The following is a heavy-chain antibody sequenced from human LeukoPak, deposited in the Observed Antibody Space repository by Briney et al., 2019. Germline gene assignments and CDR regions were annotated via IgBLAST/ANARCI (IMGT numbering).Heavy chain of an antibody. CDR2: ISSSSI. D-gene: IGHD6-25*01. Sequence: GGSLRLSCAASGFTFSSYSMNWVRQAPGKGLEWVSSISSSSIYYADSVKGRFTISRDNAKNSLYLQMNSLRAEDTAVYYCAKEAAYLYYFDYWGQGTLVTVSS. V-gene: IGHV3-21*01. J-gene: IGHJ4*02. CDR1: GFTFSSYS. CDR3: AKEAAYLYYFDY.